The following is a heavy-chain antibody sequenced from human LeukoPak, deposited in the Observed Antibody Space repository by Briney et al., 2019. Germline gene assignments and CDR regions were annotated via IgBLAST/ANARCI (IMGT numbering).Heavy chain of an antibody. CDR1: GFTFSSYW. CDR2: IKQDGSEK. CDR3: ARDLRYGGSSSPMDV. V-gene: IGHV3-7*01. Sequence: GGSLRLSCAASGFTFSSYWMSWVRQAPGKGLEWVANIKQDGSEKYYVDSVKGRFTISRDNAKNSLYLQMNSLRAEDTAVYYCARDLRYGGSSSPMDVWGKGTTVTVSS. D-gene: IGHD6-6*01. J-gene: IGHJ6*03.